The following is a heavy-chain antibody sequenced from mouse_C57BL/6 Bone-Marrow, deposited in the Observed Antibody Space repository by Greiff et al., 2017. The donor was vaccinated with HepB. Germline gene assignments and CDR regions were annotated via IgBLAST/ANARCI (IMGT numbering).Heavy chain of an antibody. CDR3: TTKGLDY. Sequence: EVQGVESGAELVRPGASVKLSCTASGFNIKDDYMHWVKQRPEQGLEWIGWIDPENGDTEYASKFQGKATITADTSSNTAYLQLSSLTSEDTAVYYCTTKGLDYRGQGTTLTVSS. V-gene: IGHV14-4*01. CDR2: IDPENGDT. J-gene: IGHJ2*01. CDR1: GFNIKDDY.